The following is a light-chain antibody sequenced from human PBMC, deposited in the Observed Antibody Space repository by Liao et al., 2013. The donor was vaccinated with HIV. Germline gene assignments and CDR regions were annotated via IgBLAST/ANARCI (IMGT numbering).Light chain of an antibody. Sequence: SYELTQPPSVSVAPGKTARITCGGSHIGSKSVHWYQQKTGQAPVLVIFKDSERPSGIPERFSGSSSGTKVTLTISGVLAEDEADYYCQSALGVFGGGTKLTVL. J-gene: IGLJ3*02. CDR1: IGSKS. V-gene: IGLV3-25*03. CDR2: KDS. CDR3: QSALGV.